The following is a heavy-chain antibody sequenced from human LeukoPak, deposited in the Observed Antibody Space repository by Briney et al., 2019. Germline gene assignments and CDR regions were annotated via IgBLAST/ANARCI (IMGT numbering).Heavy chain of an antibody. CDR1: GYTFTNYD. CDR2: MNPNSANT. Sequence: GASVKVSCKASGYTFTNYDINWVRQATGQGLEWMGWMNPNSANTGYAQKFQGRVTMTRNTSISTAYMELSSLKSEDTAVYYCARSYSSGWYDLDYWGQGTLVTVSS. J-gene: IGHJ4*02. V-gene: IGHV1-8*01. CDR3: ARSYSSGWYDLDY. D-gene: IGHD6-19*01.